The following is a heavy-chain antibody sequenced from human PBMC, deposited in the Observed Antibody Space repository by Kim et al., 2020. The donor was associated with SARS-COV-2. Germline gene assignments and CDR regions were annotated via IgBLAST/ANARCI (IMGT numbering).Heavy chain of an antibody. CDR3: ARDQMGGSYETPFDY. Sequence: ASVKVSCKASGYTFTSYGISWVRQAPGQGLEWMGWISAYNGNTNYAQKLQGRVTMTTDTSTSTAYMELRSLRSDDTAVYYCARDQMGGSYETPFDYWGQGTLVTVSS. CDR2: ISAYNGNT. D-gene: IGHD1-26*01. V-gene: IGHV1-18*01. CDR1: GYTFTSYG. J-gene: IGHJ4*02.